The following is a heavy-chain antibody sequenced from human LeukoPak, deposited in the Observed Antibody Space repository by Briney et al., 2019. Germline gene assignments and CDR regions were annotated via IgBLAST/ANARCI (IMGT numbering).Heavy chain of an antibody. Sequence: GGSLRLSCTASGFTFSTYEMIWVRQAPGKRLEWVSFIGTSENSKDYADSVRGRFTISRDIAKNSLSLQMNSLRAEDTAVYYCARDGEGTIDYWSQGTLVTVSS. CDR2: IGTSENSK. D-gene: IGHD2-8*01. V-gene: IGHV3-48*03. CDR1: GFTFSTYE. CDR3: ARDGEGTIDY. J-gene: IGHJ4*02.